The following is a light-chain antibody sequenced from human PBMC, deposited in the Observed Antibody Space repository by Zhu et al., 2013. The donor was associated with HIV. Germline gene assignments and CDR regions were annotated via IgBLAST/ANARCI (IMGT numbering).Light chain of an antibody. Sequence: EIVLTQSPGTLSLSPGERATLSCRASQSVSSSYLAWYQQKPGQAPRLLIYGASSRATGIPDRFSGSGSGTEFTLTITSLQSEDFAVYYCQQYNDWPPWTFGQGTKVEFK. CDR3: QQYNDWPPWT. CDR2: GAS. J-gene: IGKJ1*01. CDR1: QSVSSSY. V-gene: IGKV3-20*01.